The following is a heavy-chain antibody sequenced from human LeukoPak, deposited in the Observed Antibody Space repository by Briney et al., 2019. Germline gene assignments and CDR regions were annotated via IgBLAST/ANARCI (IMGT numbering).Heavy chain of an antibody. CDR3: ARAVERAFDI. J-gene: IGHJ3*02. CDR1: GGSISSGGYS. CDR2: IYHSGST. Sequence: SETLSLTCAVSGGSISSGGYSWSWIRQPPGKGLEWIGYIYHSGSTYYNPSLKSRVTISVDRSKNQFSLKLSSVTAADTAVYYCARAVERAFDIWGQGTMVTVSS. D-gene: IGHD1-1*01. V-gene: IGHV4-30-2*01.